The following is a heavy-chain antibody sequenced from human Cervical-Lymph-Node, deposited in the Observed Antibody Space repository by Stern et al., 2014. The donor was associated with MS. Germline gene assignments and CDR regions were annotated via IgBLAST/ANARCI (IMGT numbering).Heavy chain of an antibody. V-gene: IGHV5-51*03. CDR3: ARRGHGYMGIDY. Sequence: EEQLVQSGAEVKKPGESLRISCEVSGYRFTNYWIGWVRQMPGKGLEWMGIIYPGDSETRYSPSFQGQVTISVDKSNTPTYLQWSSLKASDTAIYYCARRGHGYMGIDYWGQGALVTVSS. CDR2: IYPGDSET. J-gene: IGHJ4*02. CDR1: GYRFTNYW. D-gene: IGHD1-1*01.